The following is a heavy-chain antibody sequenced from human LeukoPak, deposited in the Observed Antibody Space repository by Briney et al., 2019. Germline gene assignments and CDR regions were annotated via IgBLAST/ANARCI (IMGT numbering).Heavy chain of an antibody. CDR2: FDPEDGET. CDR3: ATLMVRGVTDAFDI. J-gene: IGHJ3*02. Sequence: ASVKVSCQVSGYTLTELSMHWVRRAPGKGLEWMGGFDPEDGETIYAQKFQGRVTMTEDTSTDTAYMELSSLRSEDAAVYYCATLMVRGVTDAFDIWGQGTMVTVSS. D-gene: IGHD3-10*01. V-gene: IGHV1-24*01. CDR1: GYTLTELS.